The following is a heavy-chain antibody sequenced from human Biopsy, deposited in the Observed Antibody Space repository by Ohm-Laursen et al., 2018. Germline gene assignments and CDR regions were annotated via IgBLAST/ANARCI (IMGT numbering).Heavy chain of an antibody. CDR1: GGDINNYY. J-gene: IGHJ5*02. Sequence: PGTLSLTCNVSGGDINNYYWTWIRQTPGKGLEWIGHVYNGGITNYNPSLKSRVTISKDTSKNQFSLQLSSVTAADTAVYYCARTPRDSFWSGSYKRGLWFDPWGQGTLVTVSS. CDR2: VYNGGIT. D-gene: IGHD3-3*01. V-gene: IGHV4-59*01. CDR3: ARTPRDSFWSGSYKRGLWFDP.